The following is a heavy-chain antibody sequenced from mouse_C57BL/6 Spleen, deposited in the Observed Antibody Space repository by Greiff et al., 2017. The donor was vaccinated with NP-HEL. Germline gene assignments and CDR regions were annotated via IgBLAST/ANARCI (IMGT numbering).Heavy chain of an antibody. V-gene: IGHV5-4*01. CDR2: ISDGGSYT. J-gene: IGHJ3*01. CDR1: GFTFSSYA. CDR3: ARDPGDYAWFAY. D-gene: IGHD2-4*01. Sequence: EVKVVESGGGLVKPGGSLKLSCAASGFTFSSYAMSWVRQTPEKRLEWVATISDGGSYTYYPDNVKGRFTISRDNAKNNLYLQMSHLKSEDTAMYYCARDPGDYAWFAYWGQGTLVTVSA.